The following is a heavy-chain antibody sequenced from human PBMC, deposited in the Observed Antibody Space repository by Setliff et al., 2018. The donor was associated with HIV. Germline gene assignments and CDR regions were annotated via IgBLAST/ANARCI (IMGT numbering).Heavy chain of an antibody. J-gene: IGHJ3*02. V-gene: IGHV4-4*07. CDR3: AKTSVGATGLYAFDI. Sequence: PSETLSLTCTVSGGSISSHFWSWIRQPAGKGLEWIGHIYTTGSTNYNPSLKSRVTISADTSNNQFSLRLTSMTAADTAVYYCAKTSVGATGLYAFDIWGQGTMVTVSS. CDR2: IYTTGST. D-gene: IGHD1-26*01. CDR1: GGSISSHF.